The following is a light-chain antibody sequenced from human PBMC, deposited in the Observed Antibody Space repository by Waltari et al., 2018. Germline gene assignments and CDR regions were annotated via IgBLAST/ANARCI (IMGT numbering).Light chain of an antibody. V-gene: IGKV1-5*03. J-gene: IGKJ1*01. Sequence: DIQMTQSPSTLSASIGDRVTITCRASQSISALLAWYHQKPGKAPKIVIYEASALETGVPSRFSGSGSGTEFTLSISSVQPGDVGTFYCQQYFSYPWTFGRGTKVEIK. CDR1: QSISAL. CDR3: QQYFSYPWT. CDR2: EAS.